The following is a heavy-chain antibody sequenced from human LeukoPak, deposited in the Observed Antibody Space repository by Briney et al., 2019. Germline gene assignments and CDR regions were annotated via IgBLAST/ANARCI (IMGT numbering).Heavy chain of an antibody. CDR2: INPSGGST. D-gene: IGHD3-22*01. J-gene: IGHJ4*02. Sequence: ASVTVSCKASGYTFTSYYMHWVRQAPGQGLEWMGIINPSGGSTSYAQKFQGRVTMTRDTSTSTVYMELSSLRSEDTAVYYCARDRPIDYYDSSGYQEPDYWGQGTLVTVSS. V-gene: IGHV1-46*01. CDR3: ARDRPIDYYDSSGYQEPDY. CDR1: GYTFTSYY.